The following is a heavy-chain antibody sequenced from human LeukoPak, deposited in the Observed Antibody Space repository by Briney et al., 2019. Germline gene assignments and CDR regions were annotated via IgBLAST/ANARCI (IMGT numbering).Heavy chain of an antibody. J-gene: IGHJ4*02. CDR2: ISSSGSTI. V-gene: IGHV3-48*03. CDR3: ARDTYYYDSSGYYVYYFDY. D-gene: IGHD3-22*01. CDR1: GFTFSSYE. Sequence: PGGSLRLSCAASGFTFSSYEMNWVRHAPGKGLEWVSYISSSGSTIYYADSVKGRFTISRDNAKNSLYLQMNSLRAEDTAVYYCARDTYYYDSSGYYVYYFDYWGQGTLVTVSS.